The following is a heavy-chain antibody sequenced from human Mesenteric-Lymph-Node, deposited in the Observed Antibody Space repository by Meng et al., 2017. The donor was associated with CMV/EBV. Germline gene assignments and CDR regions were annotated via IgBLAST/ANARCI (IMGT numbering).Heavy chain of an antibody. CDR3: ARYSPPLYYYDSSGSQGVDY. CDR1: GGSVSSGSYY. D-gene: IGHD3-22*01. J-gene: IGHJ4*02. V-gene: IGHV4-61*01. CDR2: IYYSGST. Sequence: SETLSPTCTVSGGSVSSGSYYWSWIRQPPGKGLEWIGYIYYSGSTNYNPSLKSRVTISVDTSKNQFSLKLSSVTAADTAVYYCARYSPPLYYYDSSGSQGVDYWGQGTLVTVSS.